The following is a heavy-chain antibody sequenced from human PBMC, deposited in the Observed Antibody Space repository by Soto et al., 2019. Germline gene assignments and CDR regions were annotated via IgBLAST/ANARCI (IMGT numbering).Heavy chain of an antibody. V-gene: IGHV4-39*01. J-gene: IGHJ4*02. CDR2: IYYGGST. CDR3: ARATMPGVY. Sequence: PSDTLSLTCTVSGGSISSSSYYWGWVRQPPGKGLEWIASIYYGGSTYYNPSLKSRVTISVDTSKNQLSLKVSSVTATDTAVYYCARATMPGVYWGQGSLVTVS. D-gene: IGHD2-2*01. CDR1: GGSISSSSYY.